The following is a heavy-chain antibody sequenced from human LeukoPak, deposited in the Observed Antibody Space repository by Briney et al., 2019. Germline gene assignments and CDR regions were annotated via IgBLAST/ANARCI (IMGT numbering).Heavy chain of an antibody. CDR3: ARSRRVVVPSTLNSADYYYHYMDV. CDR1: GYTFTGYY. Sequence: EASVKVSRTPSGYTFTGYYMHCVRQAPGQGLEWMGWINPNTGNPTYAQAFTGRFVFSFDTSVSTAYLEISTLKAEDAAIYYCARSRRVVVPSTLNSADYYYHYMDVWGKGTTVTVSS. D-gene: IGHD2-15*01. V-gene: IGHV7-4-1*02. CDR2: INPNTGNP. J-gene: IGHJ6*03.